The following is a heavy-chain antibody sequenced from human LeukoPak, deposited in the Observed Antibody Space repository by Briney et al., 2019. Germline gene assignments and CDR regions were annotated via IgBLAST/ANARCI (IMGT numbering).Heavy chain of an antibody. V-gene: IGHV4-31*03. D-gene: IGHD6-13*01. Sequence: SETLSLTCTVSGGSFSSGGYYWSWIRQHPGKGLEWFGFIYFSGSTYYNPSLKSRVTISIDTSKNQFSLKLSSVTAADTAVYYCARDTGYSFDYWGQGILVTVPS. CDR3: ARDTGYSFDY. J-gene: IGHJ4*02. CDR2: IYFSGST. CDR1: GGSFSSGGYY.